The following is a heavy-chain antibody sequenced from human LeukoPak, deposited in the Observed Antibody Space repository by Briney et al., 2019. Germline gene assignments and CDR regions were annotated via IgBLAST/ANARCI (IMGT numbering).Heavy chain of an antibody. Sequence: GASVTVSCKASGYTFTSYDINWVRQAAGQGLEWMGWMNPNRGNTDYAQKFQGRVTMTRNTSISTAYMELSSLRSEDTAVYYCARVPAKGPRHLEWLHSYYYYYGMDVWGQGTTVTVSS. D-gene: IGHD3-3*01. CDR2: MNPNRGNT. CDR1: GYTFTSYD. V-gene: IGHV1-8*01. J-gene: IGHJ6*02. CDR3: ARVPAKGPRHLEWLHSYYYYYGMDV.